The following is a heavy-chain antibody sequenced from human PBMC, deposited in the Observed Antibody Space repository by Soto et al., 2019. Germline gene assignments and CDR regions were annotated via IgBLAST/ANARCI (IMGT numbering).Heavy chain of an antibody. J-gene: IGHJ6*02. CDR2: IIPIFGTA. CDR1: GGAFGSYA. V-gene: IGHV1-69*13. Sequence: GASVKVSCKASGGAFGSYAISWVRQAPGQGLEWMGGIIPIFGTANYAQKFQGRVTITADESTSTAYMELSSLRSEDTAVYYCARDKYTAYYYYYYGMDVWGQGTTVTVSS. D-gene: IGHD1-1*01. CDR3: ARDKYTAYYYYYYGMDV.